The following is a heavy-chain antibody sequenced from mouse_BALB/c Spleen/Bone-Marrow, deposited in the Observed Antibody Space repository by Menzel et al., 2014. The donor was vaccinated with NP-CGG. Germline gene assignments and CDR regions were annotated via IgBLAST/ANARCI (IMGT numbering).Heavy chain of an antibody. CDR2: INPGSGGT. V-gene: IGHV1-54*01. CDR3: ARIYYGNCY. J-gene: IGHJ2*01. CDR1: GYAFTNYL. D-gene: IGHD2-1*01. Sequence: QVQLQQSGAELVRPGTSVKVSCKASGYAFTNYLIEWVKQRPGQGLEWIGVINPGSGGTNYNEKFKGKATLTADESSSTAYMQLSSLTSDDSAVYFCARIYYGNCYWGQGTTLTVSS.